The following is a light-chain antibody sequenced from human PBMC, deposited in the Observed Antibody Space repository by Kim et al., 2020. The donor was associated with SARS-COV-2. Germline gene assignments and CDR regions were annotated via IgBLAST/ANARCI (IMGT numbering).Light chain of an antibody. Sequence: LSPGPSAALSCRASQSVGTLLAWYQQKPGQPPSLLIYDTFNRATGIPARFSGSGSGTDFTLTISSLEPEDFAVYYCQQRSQWPLTFGGGTKVEIK. V-gene: IGKV3-11*01. CDR1: QSVGTL. CDR2: DTF. CDR3: QQRSQWPLT. J-gene: IGKJ4*01.